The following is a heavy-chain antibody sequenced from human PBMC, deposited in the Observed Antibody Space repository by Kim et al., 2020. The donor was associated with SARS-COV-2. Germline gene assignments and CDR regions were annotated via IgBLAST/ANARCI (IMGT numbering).Heavy chain of an antibody. V-gene: IGHV1-58*01. Sequence: QKFQGRVTITRDMSASTAYMGLSSLSSEDTAVYYCAADRPYYYGSGLFDYWGQGTLVTVSS. CDR3: AADRPYYYGSGLFDY. D-gene: IGHD3-10*01. J-gene: IGHJ4*02.